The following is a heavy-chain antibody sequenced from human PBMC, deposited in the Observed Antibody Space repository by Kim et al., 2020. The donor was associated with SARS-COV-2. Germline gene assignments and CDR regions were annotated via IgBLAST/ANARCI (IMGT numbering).Heavy chain of an antibody. V-gene: IGHV1-18*01. CDR2: ISAYNGNT. J-gene: IGHJ6*02. CDR1: GYTFTSYG. D-gene: IGHD6-19*01. CDR3: ARVCTSSGWYMRYSYYYGMDV. Sequence: ASVKVSCKASGYTFTSYGISWVRQAPGQGLEWMGWISAYNGNTNYAQKLQGRVTMTTDTSTSTAYMELRSLRSDDTAVYYCARVCTSSGWYMRYSYYYGMDVWGQGTTVTVSS.